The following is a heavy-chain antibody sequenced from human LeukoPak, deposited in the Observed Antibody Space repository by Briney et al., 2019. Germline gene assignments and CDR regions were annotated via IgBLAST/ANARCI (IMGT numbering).Heavy chain of an antibody. J-gene: IGHJ5*02. CDR3: ARVRGRVRQLLYWFDP. Sequence: PGGSLRVSCAASGFTFSSYSMNWVRQAPGKGLEWVSYISRSTTTIYYADSVKGRFTISRDNAKNSLYLQMNSLRAEDTAVYYCARVRGRVRQLLYWFDPWGQGTLVTVSS. V-gene: IGHV3-48*04. CDR2: ISRSTTTI. CDR1: GFTFSSYS. D-gene: IGHD2-2*01.